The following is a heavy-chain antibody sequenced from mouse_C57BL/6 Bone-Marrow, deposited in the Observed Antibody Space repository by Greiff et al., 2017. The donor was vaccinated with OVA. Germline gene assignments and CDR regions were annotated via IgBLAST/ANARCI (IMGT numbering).Heavy chain of an antibody. D-gene: IGHD1-1*01. CDR3: TTVVGGAMDY. Sequence: EVHLVESGAELVRPGASVKLSCTASGFNIKDDYMHWVKQRPEQGLEWIGWIDPENGDTEYASKFQGKATITADTSSNTAYLQLSSLTSEDTAVYYCTTVVGGAMDYWGQGTSVTVSS. V-gene: IGHV14-4*01. CDR2: IDPENGDT. J-gene: IGHJ4*01. CDR1: GFNIKDDY.